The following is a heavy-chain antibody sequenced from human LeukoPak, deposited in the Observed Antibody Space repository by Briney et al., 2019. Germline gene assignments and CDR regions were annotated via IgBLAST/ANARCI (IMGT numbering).Heavy chain of an antibody. J-gene: IGHJ4*02. D-gene: IGHD3-16*01. CDR1: VFTVSSKQ. V-gene: IGHV3-53*04. Sequence: GESLKLSCALSVFTVSSKQMTWVPQAPGKALECVSLIYDDGSTNYADSVRGRFTISRHNSKNTLYLQMNSLRAEATAVYYCATDLGYFFDCCGQGALFTVS. CDR3: ATDLGYFFDC. CDR2: IYDDGST.